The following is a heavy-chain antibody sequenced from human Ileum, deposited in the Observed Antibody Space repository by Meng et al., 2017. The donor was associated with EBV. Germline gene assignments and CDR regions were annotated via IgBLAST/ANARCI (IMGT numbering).Heavy chain of an antibody. CDR3: ARADKVRFDY. CDR1: GGSMSSPNW. CDR2: IYHSGST. J-gene: IGHJ4*02. Sequence: VRLQDSRPGLVTPSGTLSLTCAVCGGSMSSPNWWSWVRQPPGKGLEWIGEIYHSGSTNYNPSLKSRVSISVDKSKNQFSLKLSSVTAADTAVYYCARADKVRFDYWGQGTLVTVSS. V-gene: IGHV4-4*02.